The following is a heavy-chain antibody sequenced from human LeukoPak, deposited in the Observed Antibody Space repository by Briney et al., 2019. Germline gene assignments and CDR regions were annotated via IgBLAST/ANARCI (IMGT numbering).Heavy chain of an antibody. CDR3: ARGIPANILDY. CDR1: GFTFTSYA. CDR2: INAGNGNT. D-gene: IGHD2-21*01. J-gene: IGHJ4*02. V-gene: IGHV1-3*01. Sequence: ASVKVSCKASGFTFTSYAMHWVRQAPGQRLEWMGWINAGNGNTKYSQKFQGRVTITRDTSAGTAYLELSSLRSEDTAVYYCARGIPANILDYWGQGTLVTVSS.